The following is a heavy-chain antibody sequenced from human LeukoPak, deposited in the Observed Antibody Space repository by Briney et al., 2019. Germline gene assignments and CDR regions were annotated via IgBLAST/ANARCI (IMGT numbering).Heavy chain of an antibody. V-gene: IGHV4-39*01. CDR2: IYYSGST. CDR1: GGSISSSSYY. CDR3: ARLGSSGTHFDY. Sequence: SETLSLTCTVSGGSISSSSYYWGWIRQPPGKGLEWIGSIYYSGSTYYNPSLKSRVTISVDTAKNQFSLTLSSVTAADTAVYYCARLGSSGTHFDYWGQGTLVTVSS. J-gene: IGHJ4*02. D-gene: IGHD6-6*01.